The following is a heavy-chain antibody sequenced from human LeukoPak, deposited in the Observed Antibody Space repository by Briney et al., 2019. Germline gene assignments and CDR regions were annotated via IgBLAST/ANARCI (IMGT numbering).Heavy chain of an antibody. J-gene: IGHJ6*03. Sequence: SEALSLTCTVSGGSISSYYWSWIRQPAGKGLEWIGRIYTSGSTHYNPSLKSRVTMSVDTSKNQFSLKLSSVTAADTAVYYCARDSGSYRGSYYMDVWGKGTTVTVSS. D-gene: IGHD1-26*01. CDR3: ARDSGSYRGSYYMDV. CDR2: IYTSGST. V-gene: IGHV4-4*07. CDR1: GGSISSYY.